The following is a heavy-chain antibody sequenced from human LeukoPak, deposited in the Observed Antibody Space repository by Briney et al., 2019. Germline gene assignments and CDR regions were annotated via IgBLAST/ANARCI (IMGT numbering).Heavy chain of an antibody. CDR3: VRGDNRDY. Sequence: PGGSLRLSCAASGFSFSTSTMNWVRQAPGKGLEWISSIGKTSRDMYYADSVRGRFTISRDNAKNSLFLLMDSLRVEDTSVYYCVRGDNRDYWGQGTLVTVSS. D-gene: IGHD1-14*01. CDR1: GFSFSTST. J-gene: IGHJ4*02. CDR2: IGKTSRDM. V-gene: IGHV3-21*01.